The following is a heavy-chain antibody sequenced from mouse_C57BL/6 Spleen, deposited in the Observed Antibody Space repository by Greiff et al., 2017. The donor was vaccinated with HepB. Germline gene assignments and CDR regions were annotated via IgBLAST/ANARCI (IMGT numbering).Heavy chain of an antibody. V-gene: IGHV5-17*01. Sequence: DVHLVESGGGLVKPGGSLKLSCAASGFTFSDYGMHWVRQAPEKGLEWVAYISSGSSTIYYADTVKGRFTISRDNAKNTLFLQMTSLRSEDTAMYYCARRDYDYDEGFDYWGQGTTLTVSS. J-gene: IGHJ2*01. CDR1: GFTFSDYG. D-gene: IGHD2-4*01. CDR2: ISSGSSTI. CDR3: ARRDYDYDEGFDY.